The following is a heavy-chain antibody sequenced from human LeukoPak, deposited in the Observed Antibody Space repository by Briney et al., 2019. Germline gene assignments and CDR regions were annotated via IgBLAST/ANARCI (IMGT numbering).Heavy chain of an antibody. Sequence: SQTLSLTCDISGDSVSGSAVGRHWIRLSPSGGLQWLGKTYYWSKWYFDYADSVKSRMTISPDTSKNKFSLRLGSVTPADTAVYFCARSKNYAFDYWGPGALVTVSS. CDR1: GDSVSGSAVG. CDR3: ARSKNYAFDY. V-gene: IGHV6-1*01. D-gene: IGHD1-7*01. J-gene: IGHJ4*02. CDR2: TYYWSKWYF.